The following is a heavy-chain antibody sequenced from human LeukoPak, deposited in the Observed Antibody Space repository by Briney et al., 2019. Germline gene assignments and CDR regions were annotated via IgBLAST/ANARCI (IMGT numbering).Heavy chain of an antibody. Sequence: PSETLSLTCTVSNGSISSYYWSWIRQPPGKGLEWIGYIYYSGSTNYNPSLKSRVTISVDTSKNQFSLKLSSVTAADTAVYYCARVDTRWFDPWGQGTLVTVSS. V-gene: IGHV4-59*01. D-gene: IGHD5-18*01. CDR2: IYYSGST. J-gene: IGHJ5*02. CDR3: ARVDTRWFDP. CDR1: NGSISSYY.